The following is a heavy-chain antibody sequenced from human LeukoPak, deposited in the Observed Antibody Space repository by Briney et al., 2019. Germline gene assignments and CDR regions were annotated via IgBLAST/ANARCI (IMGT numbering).Heavy chain of an antibody. D-gene: IGHD5-18*01. CDR1: GYTFTGYF. CDR3: ARGGIQLWFLVDY. J-gene: IGHJ4*02. V-gene: IGHV1-2*02. CDR2: INPNSGGT. Sequence: GASVKVSCKASGYTFTGYFMHWVRQAPGQGLEWMGWINPNSGGTNYAQKFRGRVTMTRHTSIRTAYMEQSSLRSDDTGVYYCARGGIQLWFLVDYWGEGTLVSVSS.